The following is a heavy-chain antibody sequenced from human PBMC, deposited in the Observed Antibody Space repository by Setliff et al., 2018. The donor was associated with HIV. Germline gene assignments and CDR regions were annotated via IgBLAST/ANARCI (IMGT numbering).Heavy chain of an antibody. Sequence: HPGGSLRLSCVVSGFTFSSYTMSWVRQAPGKGLEWVSVIYAAGSTYYADSVKGRFTISRHNSKNTLYLQLNSLRAEDTAVYYCARVSKSSPDAFDIWGQGTMVTVSS. CDR3: ARVSKSSPDAFDI. J-gene: IGHJ3*02. CDR1: GFTFSSYT. V-gene: IGHV3-53*04. CDR2: IYAAGST. D-gene: IGHD6-13*01.